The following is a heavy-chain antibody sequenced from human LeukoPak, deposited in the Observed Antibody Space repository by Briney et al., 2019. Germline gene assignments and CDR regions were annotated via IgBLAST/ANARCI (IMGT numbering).Heavy chain of an antibody. CDR3: ARVPFNSGSYSVRWYYFDY. Sequence: GGSLRLSCAASGFTFSSYFMSWVRQAPGKGLEWVANIKKDGSEKYYVDSVKGRFTISRDNAKNTLYLQMNSLRAEDTAVYYCARVPFNSGSYSVRWYYFDYWGQGTLVTVSS. CDR1: GFTFSSYF. CDR2: IKKDGSEK. D-gene: IGHD1-26*01. J-gene: IGHJ4*02. V-gene: IGHV3-7*01.